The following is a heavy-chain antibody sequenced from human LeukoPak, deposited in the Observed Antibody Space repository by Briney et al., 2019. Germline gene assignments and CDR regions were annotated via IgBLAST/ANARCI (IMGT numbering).Heavy chain of an antibody. J-gene: IGHJ5*02. V-gene: IGHV4-61*05. CDR2: IFYSGST. Sequence: PSETLSLTCTVSGGSISSSSYYWGWIRRPPGKGLEWIGYIFYSGSTNYNPSLKSRVTMSVDTSKNQFSLKLSSMTAADTAVYYCARYGDYTWFDPWGQGTLVTVSS. CDR3: ARYGDYTWFDP. CDR1: GGSISSSSYY. D-gene: IGHD4-17*01.